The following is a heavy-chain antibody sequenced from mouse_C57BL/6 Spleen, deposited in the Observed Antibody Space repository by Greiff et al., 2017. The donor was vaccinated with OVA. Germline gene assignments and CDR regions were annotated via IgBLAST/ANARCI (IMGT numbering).Heavy chain of an antibody. CDR2: ISSGGDYI. CDR3: TRGGGTEGFAY. V-gene: IGHV5-9-1*02. Sequence: DVMLVESGEGLVKPGGSLKLSCAASGFTFSSYAMSWVRQTPEKRLEWVAYISSGGDYIYYADTVKGRFTISRDNARNTLYLQMSSLKSEDTAMYYCTRGGGTEGFAYWGQGTLVTVSA. CDR1: GFTFSSYA. D-gene: IGHD4-1*01. J-gene: IGHJ3*01.